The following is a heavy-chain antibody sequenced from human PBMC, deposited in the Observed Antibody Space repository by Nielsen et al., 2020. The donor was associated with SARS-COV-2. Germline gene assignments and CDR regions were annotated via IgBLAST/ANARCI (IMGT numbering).Heavy chain of an antibody. D-gene: IGHD3-22*01. CDR1: GYSFTSYW. Sequence: GGSLRLSCKGSGYSFTSYWIGWVRQMPGKGLEWMGIIYPGDSDTRYSPSFQGQVTISADKSISTAYLQWSSLKASDTAMYYCARRYYYDSSDNFPSYAFDIWGPRDNGHRLL. J-gene: IGHJ3*02. CDR2: IYPGDSDT. V-gene: IGHV5-51*01. CDR3: ARRYYYDSSDNFPSYAFDI.